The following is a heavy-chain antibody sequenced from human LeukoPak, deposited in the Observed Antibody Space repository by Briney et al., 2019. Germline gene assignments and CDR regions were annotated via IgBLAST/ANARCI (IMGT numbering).Heavy chain of an antibody. J-gene: IGHJ5*02. CDR2: ISSNGGST. V-gene: IGHV3-64*01. CDR1: GFTFSSYA. CDR3: AGAYASGVKTARWFDP. Sequence: GGSLRLSCAASGFTFSSYAMHWVRQAPGKGLEYDSAISSNGGSTYYANSVKGRFTISRDNSKNTLYLQMGSLRAEDMAVYYRAGAYASGVKTARWFDPWGQGTLVTVSS. D-gene: IGHD3-10*01.